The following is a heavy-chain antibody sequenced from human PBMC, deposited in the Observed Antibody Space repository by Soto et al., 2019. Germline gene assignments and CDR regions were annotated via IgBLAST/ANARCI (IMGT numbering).Heavy chain of an antibody. V-gene: IGHV3-30*04. J-gene: IGHJ4*02. CDR1: GFTFSSYA. CDR2: IRYSGSNK. CDR3: ARETLVPRFDY. Sequence: PGGSLRLSCAASGFTFSSYAMSWVRQAPGKGLEWVAVIRYSGSNKYYADSVKGRFTISRDNSKNTLYLQMNSLRAEDTAVYYCARETLVPRFDYWGQGTLVTVSS.